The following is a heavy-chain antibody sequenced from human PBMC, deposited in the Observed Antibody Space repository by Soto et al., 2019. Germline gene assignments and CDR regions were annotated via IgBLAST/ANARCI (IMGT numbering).Heavy chain of an antibody. D-gene: IGHD3-9*01. CDR3: ARGGEYLDVLTGYRTTHYFDY. J-gene: IGHJ4*02. CDR2: VSFDGSER. Sequence: QEHLVESGGGVVQPGRSLRLSCVTSGFTFSSYGMHWVRQAPGKGLEWVAVVSFDGSERYYGDSVKGRFTISRDTSKNTLYLQMNSLRAEDTAVYYCARGGEYLDVLTGYRTTHYFDYWGQGTLVTVSS. CDR1: GFTFSSYG. V-gene: IGHV3-33*01.